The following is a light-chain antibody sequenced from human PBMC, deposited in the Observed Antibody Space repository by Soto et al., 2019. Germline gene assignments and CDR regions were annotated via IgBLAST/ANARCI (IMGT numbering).Light chain of an antibody. CDR3: IQGYSYPLT. V-gene: IGKV1-39*01. CDR2: AAS. CDR1: QSISSY. J-gene: IGKJ4*01. Sequence: DIQMTQSPSSLSASVGDRVTITCRASQSISSYLNWYQQKPGKAHKLLIYAASSLQSGVPSRFSGSGSGTDFTLTVRSLQPDEFATYYCIQGYSYPLTVGGGTQVDIK.